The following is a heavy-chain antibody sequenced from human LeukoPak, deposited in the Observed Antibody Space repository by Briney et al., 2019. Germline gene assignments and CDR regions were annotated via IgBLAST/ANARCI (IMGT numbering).Heavy chain of an antibody. D-gene: IGHD3-3*01. V-gene: IGHV3-33*03. Sequence: GRSLRLSCAASGFTFSSYGMHWVRQAPGKGLEWVAVIWYDGSNKYYADSVKGRFTISRDNAKNTLYLQMDSLRAEDTAVYYCATNYDFWSENYWGQGTLVTVSS. J-gene: IGHJ4*02. CDR2: IWYDGSNK. CDR1: GFTFSSYG. CDR3: ATNYDFWSENY.